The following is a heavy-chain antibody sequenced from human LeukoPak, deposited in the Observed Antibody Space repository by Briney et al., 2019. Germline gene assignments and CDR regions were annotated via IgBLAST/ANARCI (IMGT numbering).Heavy chain of an antibody. CDR1: GFTFDDYG. J-gene: IGHJ5*02. Sequence: GGSLRLSCAASGFTFDDYGMSWVRQAPGKGLEWVSSISSSSSYIYYADSVKGRFTISRDNAKNSLYLQMNSLRAEDTAVYYCARVGSTNWFDPWGQGTLVTVSS. CDR2: ISSSSSYI. V-gene: IGHV3-21*01. CDR3: ARVGSTNWFDP. D-gene: IGHD2-15*01.